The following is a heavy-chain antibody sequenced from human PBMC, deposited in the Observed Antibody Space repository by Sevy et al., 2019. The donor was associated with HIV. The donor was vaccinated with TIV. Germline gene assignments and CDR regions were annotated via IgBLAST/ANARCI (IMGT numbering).Heavy chain of an antibody. V-gene: IGHV3-30-3*01. Sequence: GGSLRLSCAASGFTFSSYAMHWVRQAPGKGLEWVAVISYDGSNKYYADSVKGRFTISRDNSKNTLYLQMNSLRAEDTAVYYWARDLGYGDYDHAFDIWGQGTMVTVSS. CDR1: GFTFSSYA. CDR3: ARDLGYGDYDHAFDI. J-gene: IGHJ3*02. CDR2: ISYDGSNK. D-gene: IGHD4-17*01.